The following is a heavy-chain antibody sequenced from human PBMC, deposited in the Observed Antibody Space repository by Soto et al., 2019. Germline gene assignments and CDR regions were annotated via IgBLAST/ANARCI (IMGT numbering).Heavy chain of an antibody. CDR3: ATDLLIAVAGVDYGMDV. Sequence: EVQLLESGGGLVQPGGSLRLSCAASGFTFSSYAMSWVRQAPGKGLEWVSAISGGAISTYYADSVKGRFTISRDNSKNTLYLQMNSLRAEDTAVYYCATDLLIAVAGVDYGMDVWGQGTTVTVSS. V-gene: IGHV3-23*01. CDR2: ISGGAIST. J-gene: IGHJ6*02. CDR1: GFTFSSYA. D-gene: IGHD6-19*01.